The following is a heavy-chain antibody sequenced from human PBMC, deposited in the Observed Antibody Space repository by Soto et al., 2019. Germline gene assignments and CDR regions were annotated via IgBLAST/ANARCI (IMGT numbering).Heavy chain of an antibody. D-gene: IGHD6-6*01. V-gene: IGHV2-5*02. CDR3: AHRDHSSSSFDP. CDR1: GFSLSTSGVG. CDR2: IYWDDDK. J-gene: IGHJ5*02. Sequence: QITLKESGPTLVKPTQTLTLTCTFSGFSLSTSGVGVGWIRQPPGKALEWLALIYWDDDKRYSPSLKSRLTIXNXXSKNQVVLTMTNMDPVDTATYYCAHRDHSSSSFDPWGQGTLVTVSS.